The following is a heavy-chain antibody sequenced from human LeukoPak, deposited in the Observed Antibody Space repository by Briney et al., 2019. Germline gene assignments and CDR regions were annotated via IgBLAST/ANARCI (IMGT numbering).Heavy chain of an antibody. V-gene: IGHV3-7*01. CDR3: AALDNGRDY. Sequence: GGSLRLSCTVSGFIFSDFSMSWVRQAPGKGLEWVAKMSEDGNEIFYVDSVKGRFTISRDNAKNTLYLQMNSLRAEDTAVYYCAALDNGRDYWGQGTLVTVSS. CDR2: MSEDGNEI. D-gene: IGHD1-14*01. CDR1: GFIFSDFS. J-gene: IGHJ4*02.